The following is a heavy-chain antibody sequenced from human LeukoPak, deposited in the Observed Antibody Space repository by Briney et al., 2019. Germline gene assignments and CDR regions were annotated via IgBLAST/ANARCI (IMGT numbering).Heavy chain of an antibody. V-gene: IGHV1-46*01. Sequence: GASVKVSCKASGYTFTGYYMHWVRQAPGQGLEWMGIINPSGGSTSYAQKFQGRVTMTRDTSTRTVYMELSSLRSEDTAVYYCARERFEIRLAARYNWFDPWGQGTLVTVSS. CDR2: INPSGGST. J-gene: IGHJ5*02. CDR1: GYTFTGYY. CDR3: ARERFEIRLAARYNWFDP. D-gene: IGHD6-6*01.